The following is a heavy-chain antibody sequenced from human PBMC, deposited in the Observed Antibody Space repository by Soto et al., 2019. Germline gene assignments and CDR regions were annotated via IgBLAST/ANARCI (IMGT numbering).Heavy chain of an antibody. J-gene: IGHJ4*02. CDR2: MYYSGSS. Sequence: SETLSLTCSVSGGSISSRTFWWAWIRQPPGKGLEWIGDMYYSGSSYSSPSLKSRVTLSVDTSKNQLSLKLNSVTAADTAVYYCARHPRDDYHYGLSGIFDNWGQETLVTVSS. D-gene: IGHD5-12*01. CDR1: GGSISSRTFW. CDR3: ARHPRDDYHYGLSGIFDN. V-gene: IGHV4-39*01.